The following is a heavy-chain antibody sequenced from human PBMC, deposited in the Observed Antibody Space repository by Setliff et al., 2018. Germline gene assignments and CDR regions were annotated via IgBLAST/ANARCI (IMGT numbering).Heavy chain of an antibody. J-gene: IGHJ6*03. CDR3: ARAVRGYYDFYYMDA. CDR1: LGSFTGDY. V-gene: IGHV4-34*01. D-gene: IGHD4-17*01. CDR2: INHSGGI. Sequence: SETLSLTCSLELGSFTGDYWTWIRQVPGKRLEWIGGINHSGGINYNPSLKSRVTISLDQSMSQFSLKVTSVSAADTAIYYCARAVRGYYDFYYMDAWDKGATVTVSS.